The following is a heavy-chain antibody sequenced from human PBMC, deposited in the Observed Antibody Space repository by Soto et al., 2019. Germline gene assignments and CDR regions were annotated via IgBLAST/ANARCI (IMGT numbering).Heavy chain of an antibody. J-gene: IGHJ6*02. D-gene: IGHD4-17*01. CDR2: INPSGGST. Sequence: GASVKVSCKASGYTFTSYYMHWVRQAPGQGLEWMGIINPSGGSTSYAQKFQGRVTMTRDTSTSTVYMELSSLRSEDTAVYYCARPPSTVTTDFGYYGMDVWGQGTTVTVPS. CDR1: GYTFTSYY. CDR3: ARPPSTVTTDFGYYGMDV. V-gene: IGHV1-46*01.